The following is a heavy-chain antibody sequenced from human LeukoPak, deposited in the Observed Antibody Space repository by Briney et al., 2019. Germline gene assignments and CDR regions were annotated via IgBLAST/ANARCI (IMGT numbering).Heavy chain of an antibody. Sequence: ASVKVSCKASGYTFTSYDLNWVRQATGQGLEWMGWMNPNSGNTGYAQKFQGRVTMTRNTSISTAYMELSSLRSEDTAVYYCARRTGYYNYMDVWGKGTTVTVYS. D-gene: IGHD1-14*01. CDR3: ARRTGYYNYMDV. CDR2: MNPNSGNT. J-gene: IGHJ6*03. CDR1: GYTFTSYD. V-gene: IGHV1-8*01.